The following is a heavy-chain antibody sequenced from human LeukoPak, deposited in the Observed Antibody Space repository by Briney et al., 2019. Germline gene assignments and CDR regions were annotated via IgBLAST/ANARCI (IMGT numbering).Heavy chain of an antibody. V-gene: IGHV3-9*01. CDR2: ISWNSGSI. Sequence: PGGSLRLSCAASGFTFSSYSMNWVRQAPGKGLEWVSGISWNSGSIGYADSVKGRFTISRDNAKNSLYLQMNSLRAEDTALYYCAKALGVVITLDAFDIWGQGTMVTVSS. D-gene: IGHD3-22*01. CDR3: AKALGVVITLDAFDI. J-gene: IGHJ3*02. CDR1: GFTFSSYS.